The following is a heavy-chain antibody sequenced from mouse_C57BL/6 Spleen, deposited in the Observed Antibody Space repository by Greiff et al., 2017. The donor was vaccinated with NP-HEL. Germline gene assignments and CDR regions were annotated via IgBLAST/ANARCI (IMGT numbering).Heavy chain of an antibody. J-gene: IGHJ4*01. CDR1: GFSLTSYG. CDR3: ARQITTVVANYAMDY. CDR2: IWSDGST. Sequence: VQLQESGPGLVAPSQSLSITCTVSGFSLTSYGVHWVRQPPGKGLEWLVVIWSDGSTTYNSALKSRLSISKDNSKSQVFLKMNSLQTDDTAMYYCARQITTVVANYAMDYWGQGTSVTVSS. D-gene: IGHD1-1*01. V-gene: IGHV2-6-1*01.